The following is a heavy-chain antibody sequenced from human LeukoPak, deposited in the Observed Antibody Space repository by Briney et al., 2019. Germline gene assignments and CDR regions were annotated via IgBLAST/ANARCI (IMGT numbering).Heavy chain of an antibody. CDR1: GGSLSSGSYY. V-gene: IGHV4-61*09. Sequence: SQTLSLTCTVSGGSLSSGSYYWIWLPQPAGKGLEGISHIYASGNTNYNPSLRSRVTISVDTSKNQFSLKLSSVTAADTAVYYCARDGVCSGGSCYLGNDAFDIWGQGTMVTVSS. CDR3: ARDGVCSGGSCYLGNDAFDI. J-gene: IGHJ3*02. CDR2: IYASGNT. D-gene: IGHD2-15*01.